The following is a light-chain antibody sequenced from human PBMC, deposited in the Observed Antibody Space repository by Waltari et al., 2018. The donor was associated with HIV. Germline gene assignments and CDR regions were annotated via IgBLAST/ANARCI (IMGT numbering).Light chain of an antibody. V-gene: IGLV2-23*02. Sequence: QSALTQPASVSGSPGQSITISCTGTSRDVGSYNLVSWYQQHPGKAPKLMIYEVSKRPSGVSNRFSGSKSGNTASLTISGLQAEDEADYYCCSYAGSSNRVFGGGTKVTVL. CDR3: CSYAGSSNRV. J-gene: IGLJ3*02. CDR1: SRDVGSYNL. CDR2: EVS.